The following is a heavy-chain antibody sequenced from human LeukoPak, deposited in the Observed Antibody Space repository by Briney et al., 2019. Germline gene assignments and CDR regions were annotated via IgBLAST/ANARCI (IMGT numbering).Heavy chain of an antibody. J-gene: IGHJ4*02. CDR1: GGSFSGYY. D-gene: IGHD1-26*01. V-gene: IGHV4-59*08. CDR2: IYYSGST. Sequence: SETLSLTCAVYGGSFSGYYWSWIRQPPGKGLEWIGYIYYSGSTNYNPSLKSRVTISVDTSKNQFSLKLSSVTAADTAVYYCARVAGATTYLDYWGQGTLVTVSS. CDR3: ARVAGATTYLDY.